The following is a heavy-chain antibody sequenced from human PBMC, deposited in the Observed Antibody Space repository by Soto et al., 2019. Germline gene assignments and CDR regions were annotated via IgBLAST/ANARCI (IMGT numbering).Heavy chain of an antibody. CDR2: MLYSGLT. D-gene: IGHD3-10*01. V-gene: IGHV4-39*02. CDR1: GYSVSSSDYY. Sequence: SETLSLTCSVSGYSVSSSDYYWAWIRQPPGKGLEWIGSMLYSGLTYYNPSLKSRVTLSVDTSKNQFSVRLNSVTASDTAVYYCARDRDELWFGELRMDVWGQGTTVTVSS. CDR3: ARDRDELWFGELRMDV. J-gene: IGHJ6*02.